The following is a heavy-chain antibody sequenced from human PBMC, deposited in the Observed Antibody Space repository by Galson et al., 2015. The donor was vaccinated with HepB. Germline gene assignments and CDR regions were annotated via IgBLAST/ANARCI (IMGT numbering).Heavy chain of an antibody. D-gene: IGHD1/OR15-1a*01. CDR2: VDTGNGKT. J-gene: IGHJ3*02. CDR1: GYTFTSYA. Sequence: SVKVSCKASGYTFTSYAVHWVRQAPGQSLEWMGWVDTGNGKTRTSQRFQDRVTIVRDTSVSTTYMELSSLRSEDTAVYYCARGPWEQPEGAFDIWGQGTLVTVSS. CDR3: ARGPWEQPEGAFDI. V-gene: IGHV1-3*04.